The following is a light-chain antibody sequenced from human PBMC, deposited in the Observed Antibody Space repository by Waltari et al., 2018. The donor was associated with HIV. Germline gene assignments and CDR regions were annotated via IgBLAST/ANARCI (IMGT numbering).Light chain of an antibody. Sequence: DIQMTQSLSTLSASVGDKIIITCRASQSISNWLAWFQQKPGKAPKLLIYKASNLESGVPSRFSGSGSGTEFTLSITGLQTDDAATYYCQQSSGSPPTFGQGTTVDI. V-gene: IGKV1-5*03. CDR3: QQSSGSPPT. J-gene: IGKJ1*01. CDR2: KAS. CDR1: QSISNW.